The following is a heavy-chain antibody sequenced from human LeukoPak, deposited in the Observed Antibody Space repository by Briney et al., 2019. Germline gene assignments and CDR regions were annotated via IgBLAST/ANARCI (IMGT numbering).Heavy chain of an antibody. CDR1: AFTFRNYA. CDR3: AKDRTGLLVVPAALDY. CDR2: ISHDERNI. V-gene: IGHV3-30*18. Sequence: GWSLRLSCATSAFTFRNYAMHWVRQAPGKGLEWVAVISHDERNIYYADSVKGRFTISRDNSKNTLYLQMNSLRAEDTAVYYCAKDRTGLLVVPAALDYWGQGTLVTVSS. J-gene: IGHJ4*02. D-gene: IGHD2-2*01.